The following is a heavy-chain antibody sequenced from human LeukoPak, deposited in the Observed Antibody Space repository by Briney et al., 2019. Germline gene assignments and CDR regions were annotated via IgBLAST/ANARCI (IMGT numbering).Heavy chain of an antibody. D-gene: IGHD6-19*01. CDR2: ISSSGSYI. CDR3: ARQRGIAVAGTFNY. Sequence: PGGSLRLSCAASGFTFSTYSMNWVRQAPGKGLEWVSSISSSGSYIYYADSVKGRFTISRDNAKNSLYLQMNSLRAEDTAVYYCARQRGIAVAGTFNYWGQGTLVTVSS. J-gene: IGHJ4*02. V-gene: IGHV3-21*04. CDR1: GFTFSTYS.